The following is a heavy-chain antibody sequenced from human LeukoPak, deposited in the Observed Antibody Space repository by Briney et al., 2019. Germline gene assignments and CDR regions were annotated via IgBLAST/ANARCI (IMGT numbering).Heavy chain of an antibody. CDR3: ARLDCSSTSCYYYYGMDV. Sequence: GGSLRLSCAASGFTFSDYYITWIRQAPGKGLEWLSYISGSGSIIKYADSVKGRFTISRDNAQNSLYLQMNSLRAEDTAVYYCARLDCSSTSCYYYYGMDVWGQGTTVTVSS. V-gene: IGHV3-11*04. CDR2: ISGSGSII. CDR1: GFTFSDYY. J-gene: IGHJ6*02. D-gene: IGHD2-2*01.